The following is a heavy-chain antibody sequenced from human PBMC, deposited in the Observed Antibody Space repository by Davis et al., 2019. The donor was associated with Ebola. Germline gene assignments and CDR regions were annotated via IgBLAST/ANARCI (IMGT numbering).Heavy chain of an antibody. CDR1: GFTFSNYW. CDR2: IKQDGSEK. V-gene: IGHV3-7*03. CDR3: ARGVKGSSSSWYYNYGMDV. J-gene: IGHJ6*02. D-gene: IGHD6-6*01. Sequence: GESLKISCAASGFTFSNYWMSWVRQAPGKGLEWVANIKQDGSEKYYVDSVKGRFTISRDNAKNSLYLQMNSLRAEDTAVYYCARGVKGSSSSWYYNYGMDVWGQGTTVTVSS.